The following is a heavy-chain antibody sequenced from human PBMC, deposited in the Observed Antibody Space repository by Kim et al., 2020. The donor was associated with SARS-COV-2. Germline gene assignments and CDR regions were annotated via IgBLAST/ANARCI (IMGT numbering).Heavy chain of an antibody. CDR2: IYPGDSDT. D-gene: IGHD5-12*01. CDR3: ARPRLQASDGDAFDI. J-gene: IGHJ3*02. CDR1: GYTFSNYW. V-gene: IGHV5-51*01. Sequence: GGSLRLSCKGSGYTFSNYWIGWVRQMPGKGLEWMGNIYPGDSDTRFSPSFQGQVTMSADNSLSTAYLQWSSLKASDSATYYCARPRLQASDGDAFDIWGQGTLVTVSS.